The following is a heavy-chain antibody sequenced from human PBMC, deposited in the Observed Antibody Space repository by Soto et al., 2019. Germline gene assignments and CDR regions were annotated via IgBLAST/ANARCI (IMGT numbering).Heavy chain of an antibody. CDR1: GYTFTSYG. V-gene: IGHV1-18*01. CDR2: ISAYNGNT. CDR3: AREGGGIVGATPDY. Sequence: QVQLVQSGAEVKKPGASVKVSCKASGYTFTSYGISWVRQAPGQGLEWMGWISAYNGNTNYAQKLQVKVTMNTDTSPNTAYMELRSLKSDDPSVYYCAREGGGIVGATPDYWGQGTLVTVSS. D-gene: IGHD1-26*01. J-gene: IGHJ4*02.